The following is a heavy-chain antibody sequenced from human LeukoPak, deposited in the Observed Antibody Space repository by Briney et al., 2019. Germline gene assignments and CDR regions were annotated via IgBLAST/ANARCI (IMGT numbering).Heavy chain of an antibody. CDR1: RFTFSDYY. J-gene: IGHJ6*03. V-gene: IGHV3-11*04. CDR2: ISSSGSTI. D-gene: IGHD6-13*01. Sequence: SGGSLRLSCAASRFTFSDYYMSWMRQAPGKGLEWVSYISSSGSTIYYADSVKGRFTISRDNAKNSLYLQMNSLRAEDTDVYYCARGGSSWYSPRYYYYYMDVWGKGTTVTVSS. CDR3: ARGGSSWYSPRYYYYYMDV.